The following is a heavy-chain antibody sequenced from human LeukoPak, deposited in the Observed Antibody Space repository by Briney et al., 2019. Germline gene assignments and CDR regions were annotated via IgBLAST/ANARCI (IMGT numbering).Heavy chain of an antibody. CDR1: GFTFSSYG. V-gene: IGHV3-30*18. Sequence: PGGSLRLSCAASGFTFSSYGMHWVRQAPGKGLEWVAVISYDGSNKYYADSVKGRFTISRDNSKNTLYLQMNSLRAEDTAVYYCAKAEYYYDRSGYRLDWFDPWGQGTLVTVSS. D-gene: IGHD3-22*01. CDR2: ISYDGSNK. J-gene: IGHJ5*02. CDR3: AKAEYYYDRSGYRLDWFDP.